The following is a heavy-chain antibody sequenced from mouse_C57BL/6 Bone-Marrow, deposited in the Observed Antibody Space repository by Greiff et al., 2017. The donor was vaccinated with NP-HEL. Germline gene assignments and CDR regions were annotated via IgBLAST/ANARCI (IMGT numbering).Heavy chain of an antibody. J-gene: IGHJ2*01. V-gene: IGHV7-3*01. D-gene: IGHD4-1*01. CDR3: ARLLTGTFYFDY. CDR1: GFTFTDYY. Sequence: EVKLVESGGGLVQPGGSLSLSCAASGFTFTDYYMSWVRQPPGKALEWLGFIRNKANGYTTEYSASVKGRFTISRDNSQSILYLQMNALRAEDSATYYCARLLTGTFYFDYWGQGTTLTVSS. CDR2: IRNKANGYTT.